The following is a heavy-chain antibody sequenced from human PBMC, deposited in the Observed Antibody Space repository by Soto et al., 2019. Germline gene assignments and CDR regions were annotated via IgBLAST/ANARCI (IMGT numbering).Heavy chain of an antibody. D-gene: IGHD5-12*01. CDR2: ISGNSRYI. V-gene: IGHV3-21*02. J-gene: IGHJ4*02. Sequence: EVQLVESGGGLVKPWGSLRLSCAASGFTLSSFSMNWVRQAPGKGLEWVSSISGNSRYIYYADSQKGRFTVSRDNEKNSLYLQINSLRAEDTAVYYCARDRSDYEGLVPYYFDHWGQGTLVTVSS. CDR1: GFTLSSFS. CDR3: ARDRSDYEGLVPYYFDH.